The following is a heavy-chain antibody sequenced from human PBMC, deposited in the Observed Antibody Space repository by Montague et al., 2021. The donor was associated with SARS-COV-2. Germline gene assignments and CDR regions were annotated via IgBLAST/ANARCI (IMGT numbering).Heavy chain of an antibody. CDR3: ARQLAGFWSGYFDY. CDR1: GGSISSGSHY. CDR2: MYTSGST. D-gene: IGHD3-3*01. J-gene: IGHJ4*02. V-gene: IGHV4-61*02. Sequence: TLSLTCTVSGGSISSGSHYWSWIRQPAGKGLEWIGRMYTSGSTNYNPSLKSRVTISVDTSKNQFSLKLSSVTAADTAVYYCARQLAGFWSGYFDYWGQGTLVTVSS.